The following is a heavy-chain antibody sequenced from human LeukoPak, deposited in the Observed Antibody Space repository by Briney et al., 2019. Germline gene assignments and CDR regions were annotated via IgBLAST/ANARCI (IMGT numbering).Heavy chain of an antibody. CDR2: ISAYNGNT. Sequence: GASVKVSCTVSGYTLTRYGISWVRRAPGQGLVWMGWISAYNGNTNYAQKLQGRVTMTTDTTTSTAYMELRSLRSDDAAVYYCAREITYLDYWGQGTLVTVSS. V-gene: IGHV1-18*04. J-gene: IGHJ4*02. CDR1: GYTLTRYG. CDR3: AREITYLDY.